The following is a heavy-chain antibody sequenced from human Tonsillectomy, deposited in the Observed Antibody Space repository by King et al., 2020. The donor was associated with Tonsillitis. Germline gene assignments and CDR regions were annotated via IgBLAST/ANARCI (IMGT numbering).Heavy chain of an antibody. D-gene: IGHD2-2*01. CDR3: TRTDIGVLPAAHYFDF. J-gene: IGHJ4*02. CDR1: GFSFSNYA. V-gene: IGHV3-23*04. CDR2: IRDGGATT. Sequence: VQLVESGGGLAQSGGSLRLSCAASGFSFSNYALGWVRQAPGKGLQWVSDIRDGGATTYYADSVRGRFIVSGDKSKNTLYLQMNSLRAEDTAIYYCTRTDIGVLPAAHYFDFWGQGTLVTVSS.